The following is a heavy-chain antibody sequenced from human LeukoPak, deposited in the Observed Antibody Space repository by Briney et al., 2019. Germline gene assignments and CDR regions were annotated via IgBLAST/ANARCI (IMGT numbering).Heavy chain of an antibody. V-gene: IGHV3-21*01. J-gene: IGHJ6*04. CDR3: ARGLLWFGESTPDYGMDV. CDR2: ISSSSSYI. D-gene: IGHD3-10*01. Sequence: GGSLRLSCAASGFTFSSYSMNWVRQAPEKGLEWVSSISSSSSYIYYADSVKGRFTISRDNAKNSLYLQMNSLRAEDTAVYYCARGLLWFGESTPDYGMDVWGKGTTVTVSS. CDR1: GFTFSSYS.